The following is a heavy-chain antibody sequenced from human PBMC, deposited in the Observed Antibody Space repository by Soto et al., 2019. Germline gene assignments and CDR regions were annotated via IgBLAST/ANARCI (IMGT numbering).Heavy chain of an antibody. V-gene: IGHV1-69*13. CDR3: ARASGYCSSEGDNWLDP. D-gene: IGHD6-13*01. CDR2: IIPIFGTA. CDR1: GGTFSSYA. J-gene: IGHJ5*02. Sequence: SVKVSCKASGGTFSSYAISWVRQAPGQGLEWMGGIIPIFGTANYAQKFQGRVTITADESTSTAYMELSSLRSEDTAVYYCARASGYCSSEGDNWLDPSAQRTFVTVSS.